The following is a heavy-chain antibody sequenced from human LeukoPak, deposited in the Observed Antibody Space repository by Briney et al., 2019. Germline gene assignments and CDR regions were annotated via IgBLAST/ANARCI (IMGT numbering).Heavy chain of an antibody. Sequence: SETLSLTCAVYGGSFSGYYWSWIRQPPGKGLEWIGEINHSGSTNYNPSLKSRVTISVDTSKNQFSLKLSSVTAADTAVYYCARRHSTCSSTSCSTPYFDYWGQGTLVTVSS. CDR1: GGSFSGYY. J-gene: IGHJ4*02. CDR2: INHSGST. V-gene: IGHV4-34*01. CDR3: ARRHSTCSSTSCSTPYFDY. D-gene: IGHD2-2*02.